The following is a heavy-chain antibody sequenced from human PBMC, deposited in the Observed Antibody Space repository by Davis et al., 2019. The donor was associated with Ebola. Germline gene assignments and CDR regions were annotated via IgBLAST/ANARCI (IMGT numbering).Heavy chain of an antibody. Sequence: AASVKVSCKASGGTFSSYTISWVRQAPGQGLEWMGRIIPILGIANYAQKFQGRVTITADKSTSTAYMELSSLRSEDTAVYYCAREAVLIATARDYYYYYGMDVWGKGTTVTVSS. CDR3: AREAVLIATARDYYYYYGMDV. CDR1: GGTFSSYT. CDR2: IIPILGIA. D-gene: IGHD6-13*01. J-gene: IGHJ6*04. V-gene: IGHV1-69*04.